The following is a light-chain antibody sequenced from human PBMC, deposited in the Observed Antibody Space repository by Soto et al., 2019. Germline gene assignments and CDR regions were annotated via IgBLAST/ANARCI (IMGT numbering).Light chain of an antibody. CDR3: HQYGSSSWT. J-gene: IGKJ1*01. CDR1: QSVSSSY. CDR2: GAS. Sequence: EIVMTQSPATLSVSPVERATLSCRASQSVSSSYLAWYQQKPGQAPRLLIYGASSRATGISDRFSGSGSGTDFTLTISRLEPEDFAVYYCHQYGSSSWTFGQGTKVDIK. V-gene: IGKV3-20*01.